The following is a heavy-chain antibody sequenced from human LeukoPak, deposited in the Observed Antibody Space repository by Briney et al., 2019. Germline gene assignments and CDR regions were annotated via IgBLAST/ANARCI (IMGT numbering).Heavy chain of an antibody. V-gene: IGHV3-21*01. CDR1: GFTFSSYS. CDR3: AIPGRGYSYGLDY. Sequence: GGSLRLSCAASGFTFSSYSMNWVRQAPGKGLEWVSSISSSSSCIYYADSVKGRFTISRDNAKNSLYLQMNSLRAEDTAVYYCAIPGRGYSYGLDYWGQGTLVTVSS. CDR2: ISSSSSCI. D-gene: IGHD5-18*01. J-gene: IGHJ4*02.